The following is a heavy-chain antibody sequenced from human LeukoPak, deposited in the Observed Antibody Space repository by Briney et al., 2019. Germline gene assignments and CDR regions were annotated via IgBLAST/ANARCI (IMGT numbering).Heavy chain of an antibody. CDR3: ARGRAGATRVG. CDR2: IYYSGSP. V-gene: IGHV4-59*12. D-gene: IGHD1-26*01. CDR1: GGSISSYY. Sequence: SETLSLTCTVSGGSISSYYWSWIRQPPGKGLEWIGYIYYSGSPNYNPSLKSRVTISVDTSKNQFSLKLSSVTAADTAVYYCARGRAGATRVGWGQGTLVTVSS. J-gene: IGHJ4*02.